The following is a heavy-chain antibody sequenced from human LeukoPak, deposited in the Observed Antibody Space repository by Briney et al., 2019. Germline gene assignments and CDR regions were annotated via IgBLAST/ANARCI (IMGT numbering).Heavy chain of an antibody. D-gene: IGHD1/OR15-1a*01. CDR3: ARVTTYYYYMDV. J-gene: IGHJ6*03. CDR2: ISSSSSTI. Sequence: GGSLRLSCAASGFTFSSYSMNWVRQAPGKGLEWVSYISSSSSTIYYADSVKGRFTISRGNAKNSLYLQMNNLRAEDTAVYYCARVTTYYYYMDVWGKGTTVTVSS. V-gene: IGHV3-48*01. CDR1: GFTFSSYS.